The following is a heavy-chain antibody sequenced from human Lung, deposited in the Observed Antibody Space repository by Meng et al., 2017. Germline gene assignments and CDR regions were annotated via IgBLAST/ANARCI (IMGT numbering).Heavy chain of an antibody. CDR1: GFTFTNHW. D-gene: IGHD1-1*01. Sequence: VQLVGAWGGLVPPGGSLRLSCAASGFTFTNHWMRWVRQVPGKGLVWVSRVNPDGNDVNYVDSVKGRFTISRDNAKDTVFLQMNNLSGDDTAVYYCTNDRLSEWGQGTLVTVSS. CDR2: VNPDGNDV. CDR3: TNDRLSE. J-gene: IGHJ1*01. V-gene: IGHV3-74*01.